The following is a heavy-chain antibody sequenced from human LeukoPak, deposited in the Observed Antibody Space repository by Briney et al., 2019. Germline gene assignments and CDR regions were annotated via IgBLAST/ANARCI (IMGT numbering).Heavy chain of an antibody. D-gene: IGHD2-2*01. Sequence: SETLSLTCAVSGYSISSGYYWGWLRQPPGKGLEWIGSIYHSGSTYYNPSLKSRVTISVDTSKNPFSLKLSSVSAADTAVYYCARHIPTIVVVPAARFAPWGQGTLVTVSS. CDR1: GYSISSGYY. J-gene: IGHJ5*02. V-gene: IGHV4-38-2*01. CDR2: IYHSGST. CDR3: ARHIPTIVVVPAARFAP.